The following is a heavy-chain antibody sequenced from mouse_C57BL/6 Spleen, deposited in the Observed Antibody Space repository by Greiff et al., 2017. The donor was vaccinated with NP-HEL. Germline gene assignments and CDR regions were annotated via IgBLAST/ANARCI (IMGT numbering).Heavy chain of an antibody. CDR3: ARSITTVYYFDY. CDR1: GFTFSSYG. V-gene: IGHV5-6*02. J-gene: IGHJ2*01. D-gene: IGHD1-1*01. CDR2: ISSGGSYT. Sequence: DVMLVESGGDLVKPGGSLKLSCAASGFTFSSYGMSWVRQTPDKRLEWVATISSGGSYTSYPDSVKGRFTISRDNAKNTLYLQMSSLKSEDTAMYYCARSITTVYYFDYWGQGTTLTVSS.